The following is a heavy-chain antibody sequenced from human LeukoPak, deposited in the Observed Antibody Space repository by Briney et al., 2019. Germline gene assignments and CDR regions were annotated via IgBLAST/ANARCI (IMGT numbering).Heavy chain of an antibody. J-gene: IGHJ4*02. CDR1: GYTFTSYD. Sequence: GASVKVSCKASGYTFTSYDINWVRQATGQGLEWMGWMNPNSGNTGYAQKFQGRVTMTRNTSISTAYMELSSLRSEDTALYYCARGFRYCSSTSCYPYWGQGTLVTVSS. CDR2: MNPNSGNT. V-gene: IGHV1-8*01. CDR3: ARGFRYCSSTSCYPY. D-gene: IGHD2-2*01.